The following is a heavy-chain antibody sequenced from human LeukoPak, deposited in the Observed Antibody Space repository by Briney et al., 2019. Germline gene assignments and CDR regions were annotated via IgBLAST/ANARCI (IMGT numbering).Heavy chain of an antibody. D-gene: IGHD3-10*01. CDR1: GFTFSSYE. V-gene: IGHV3-48*03. Sequence: GGSLRLSCAASGFTFSSYEMNWVRQAPGKGLEWVSYISSSGSTIYYADSVKGRFTISRDNAKNSLYLQMNSLRAEDTAVYYCARGPYASGSYGRRGWVHYMDVWGKGTTATVSS. J-gene: IGHJ6*03. CDR2: ISSSGSTI. CDR3: ARGPYASGSYGRRGWVHYMDV.